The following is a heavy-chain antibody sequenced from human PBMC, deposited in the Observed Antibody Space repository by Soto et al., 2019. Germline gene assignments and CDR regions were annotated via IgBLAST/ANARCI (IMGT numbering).Heavy chain of an antibody. CDR1: GGSIRSYY. CDR2: IFYSGST. D-gene: IGHD6-19*01. CDR3: GRVGGSGWNFAS. J-gene: IGHJ4*02. V-gene: IGHV4-59*01. Sequence: SETLSLTCTVSGGSIRSYYWSWIRQPPGKGLEWIGYIFYSGSTNYNPSLKSRVTISVDTSRNQFSLKLSSMTAADTAIYYCGRVGGSGWNFASWGQGTLVTVSS.